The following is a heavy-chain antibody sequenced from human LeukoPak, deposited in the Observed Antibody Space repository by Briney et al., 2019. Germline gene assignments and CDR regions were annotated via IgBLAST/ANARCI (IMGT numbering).Heavy chain of an antibody. CDR2: ISSSSSYI. Sequence: GGSLRLSCAASGFTFSSYSMNWVRQAPGKGLEWVSSISSSSSYIYYADSVKGRFTISRDNAKNSLYLQMNSLRAEDTAVYYCARDPYGDYLSAYYYYYMDVWGKGTTVTVSS. J-gene: IGHJ6*03. CDR3: ARDPYGDYLSAYYYYYMDV. CDR1: GFTFSSYS. D-gene: IGHD4-17*01. V-gene: IGHV3-21*01.